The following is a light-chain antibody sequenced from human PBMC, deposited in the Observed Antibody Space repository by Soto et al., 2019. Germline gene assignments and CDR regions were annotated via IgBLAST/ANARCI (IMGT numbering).Light chain of an antibody. V-gene: IGLV1-40*01. Sequence: QSVLTQPPSVSGSPGQRVTISCTGSSSNIGAGYDVHWYQQLPGTAPKLVIYGNSNRPSGVPDRFSGSKSGTSGSLAITGLQAEDEADYYCQSYDSSLSVYVFGTGTKLTVL. J-gene: IGLJ1*01. CDR1: SSNIGAGYD. CDR3: QSYDSSLSVYV. CDR2: GNS.